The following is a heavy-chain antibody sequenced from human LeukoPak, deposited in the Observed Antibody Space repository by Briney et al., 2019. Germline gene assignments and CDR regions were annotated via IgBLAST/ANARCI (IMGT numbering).Heavy chain of an antibody. V-gene: IGHV3-11*05. CDR2: ISRSTTDT. CDR3: ARGGTRYFPH. J-gene: IGHJ1*01. Sequence: PGGSLRLSCAASGFSFSDYDMTWIRQAPGKGLERVSYISRSTTDTNYADSVKGRFTISRDNAKNSLYLQMNSLRTEDTAVYYCARGGTRYFPHCGQGTLVTVSS. CDR1: GFSFSDYD. D-gene: IGHD2-2*01.